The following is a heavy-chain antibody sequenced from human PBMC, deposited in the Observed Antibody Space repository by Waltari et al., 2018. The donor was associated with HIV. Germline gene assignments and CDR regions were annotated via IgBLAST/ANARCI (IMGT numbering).Heavy chain of an antibody. CDR1: GFTFSTYG. J-gene: IGHJ4*02. Sequence: QVQLVESGGGVVQTGRSLRLSCGASGFTFSTYGMHWVRQAPGKGLEWVAGIWYDGSNKYYADSVKGRLTISRDNSKNTVYLQINRLRAEDTAVYYCAREGHYYGSGRFGGDYWGQGTLVTVSS. D-gene: IGHD3-10*01. CDR3: AREGHYYGSGRFGGDY. CDR2: IWYDGSNK. V-gene: IGHV3-33*08.